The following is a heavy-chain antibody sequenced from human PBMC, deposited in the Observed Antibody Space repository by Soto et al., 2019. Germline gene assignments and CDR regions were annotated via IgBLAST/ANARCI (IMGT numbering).Heavy chain of an antibody. V-gene: IGHV1-2*04. CDR1: GDSFNDYY. Sequence: VQLVQSGAEVRKPGASVKVSCKSSGDSFNDYYIHWVRQAPGQGLEWMGWINPNGGVTKYAQKFQGWVTMTRDTSIRTVYMEVGRLRSDDTAVYYCARESGGATATLDYYYFYMDVWGKGTTVTVSS. CDR2: INPNGGVT. J-gene: IGHJ6*03. D-gene: IGHD5-12*01. CDR3: ARESGGATATLDYYYFYMDV.